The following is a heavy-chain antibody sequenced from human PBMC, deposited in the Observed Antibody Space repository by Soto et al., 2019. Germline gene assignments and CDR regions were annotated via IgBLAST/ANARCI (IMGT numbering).Heavy chain of an antibody. CDR2: ISSSSSYI. CDR1: GFTFSSYS. CDR3: AIVLGIAAPMTGHFDY. D-gene: IGHD6-6*01. J-gene: IGHJ4*02. Sequence: GGSLRLSCAASGFTFSSYSMNWVRQAPGKGLEWVSSISSSSSYIYYADSVKGRFTISRDNAKNSLYLQMNSLRAEDTAVYYCAIVLGIAAPMTGHFDYWGQGTLVTVSS. V-gene: IGHV3-21*01.